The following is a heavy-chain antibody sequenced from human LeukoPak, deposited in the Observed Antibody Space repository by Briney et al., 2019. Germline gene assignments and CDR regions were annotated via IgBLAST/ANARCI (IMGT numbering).Heavy chain of an antibody. CDR1: GGSISSYY. D-gene: IGHD3-22*01. CDR3: ARVGEYDSIDY. CDR2: IYYSGST. V-gene: IGHV4-59*01. J-gene: IGHJ4*02. Sequence: SETLSLTCTVSGGSISSYYWSWIRQPPGKGLEWIGYIYYSGSTSYNPSLKSRVTISVDTSKNQFSLKLSSVTAADTAVYYCARVGEYDSIDYWGQGTLVTVSS.